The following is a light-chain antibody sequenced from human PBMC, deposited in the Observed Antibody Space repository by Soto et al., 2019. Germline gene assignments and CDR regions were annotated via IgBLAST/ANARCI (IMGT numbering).Light chain of an antibody. J-gene: IGLJ1*01. CDR2: EVR. Sequence: QSVLTQPASVSGSPGQSITISCTGTSSVVGAYDFVSWYQQHPDKAPKLMIYEVRNRPSGVSNRFSGSKSVNTATLTISGLQAEDEADYYCSSYTTSSTQVFGTGTKVTVL. CDR3: SSYTTSSTQV. V-gene: IGLV2-14*03. CDR1: SSVVGAYDF.